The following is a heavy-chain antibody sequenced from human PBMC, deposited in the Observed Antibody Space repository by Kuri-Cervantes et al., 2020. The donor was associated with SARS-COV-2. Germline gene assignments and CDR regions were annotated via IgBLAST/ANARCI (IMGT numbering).Heavy chain of an antibody. CDR2: IYHSGST. V-gene: IGHV4-38-2*01. J-gene: IGHJ4*02. D-gene: IGHD6-19*01. CDR3: ARHGGIAVAGTFDY. Sequence: GSLRLSCAVSGYSISSGYYWGWIRQPPGKGLEWIGSIYHSGSTYYNPSLKSRVTISVDTSKNQFSLKLSSVTAADTAVYYCARHGGIAVAGTFDYWGQGTLVTDSS. CDR1: GYSISSGYY.